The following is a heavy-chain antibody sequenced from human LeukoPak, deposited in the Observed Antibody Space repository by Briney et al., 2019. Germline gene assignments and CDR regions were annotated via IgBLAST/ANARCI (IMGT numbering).Heavy chain of an antibody. Sequence: GSLRLSCAASGFTFSSYSMNLVRQAPGKGLEWVSYISSSSTIYYADSVKGRFTISRDNAKNSLYLQMNSLRAEDTAVYYCARDLVPVEGLRYFDWLSGGFDYWGQGTLVTVTS. V-gene: IGHV3-48*01. CDR1: GFTFSSYS. CDR3: ARDLVPVEGLRYFDWLSGGFDY. D-gene: IGHD3-9*01. CDR2: ISSSSTI. J-gene: IGHJ4*02.